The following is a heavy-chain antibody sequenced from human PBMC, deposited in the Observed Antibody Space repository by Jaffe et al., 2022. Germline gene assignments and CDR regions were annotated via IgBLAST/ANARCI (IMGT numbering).Heavy chain of an antibody. CDR2: IRYDGSDK. CDR3: AKDRAYYGSGSLGDY. J-gene: IGHJ4*02. D-gene: IGHD3-10*01. V-gene: IGHV3-30*02. CDR1: GFTFSSYG. Sequence: QVQLVESGGGVVQPGGSLRLSCAASGFTFSSYGIHWVRQAPGKGLEWVAFIRYDGSDKYYADSVKGRFTISRDNSKNTLYLQMNSLRAEDTAVYYCAKDRAYYGSGSLGDYWGQGTLVTVSS.